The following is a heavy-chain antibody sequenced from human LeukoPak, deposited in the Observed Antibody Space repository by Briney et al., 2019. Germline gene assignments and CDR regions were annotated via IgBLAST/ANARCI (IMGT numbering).Heavy chain of an antibody. CDR3: ARTSTIFGVAPDY. D-gene: IGHD3-3*01. CDR1: GGSISSGGYY. CDR2: IYHSGST. Sequence: TLSLTCTVSGGSISSGGYYWSWIRQPPGKGLEWIGYIYHSGSTYYNPSLKSRVTISVDRSKNQFSLKLSSVTAADTAVYYCARTSTIFGVAPDYWGQGTLVTVSS. V-gene: IGHV4-30-2*02. J-gene: IGHJ4*02.